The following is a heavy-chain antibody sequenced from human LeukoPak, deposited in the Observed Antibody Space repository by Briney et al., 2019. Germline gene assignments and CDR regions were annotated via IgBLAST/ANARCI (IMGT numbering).Heavy chain of an antibody. D-gene: IGHD1-26*01. CDR1: GYTFTGYY. CDR3: ARASPPLLSGAFDI. CDR2: INPNSGGT. V-gene: IGHV1-2*02. Sequence: ASVKVSCKASGYTFTGYYMHWVRQAPGQGLEWMGWINPNSGGTNYAQKFQGRVTMTRDTSISTAYKELSRLRSDDTAVYYCARASPPLLSGAFDIWGQGTMVTVSS. J-gene: IGHJ3*02.